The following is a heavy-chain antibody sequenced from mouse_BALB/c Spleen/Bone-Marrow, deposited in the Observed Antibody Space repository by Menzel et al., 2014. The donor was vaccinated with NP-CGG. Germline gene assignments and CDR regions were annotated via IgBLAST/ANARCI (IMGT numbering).Heavy chain of an antibody. CDR1: GFTFSDYY. Sequence: EVKLMESGGGLVKPGGSLKLSCAASGFTFSDYYMYWVRQTPEKRLEWVATISDGGSNTYYPDSVKGRFTISRDNAKNNLYLQMSSLKSEDTAMYYCARVLRPHYYAMDHWGQGTSVTVSS. CDR2: ISDGGSNT. J-gene: IGHJ4*01. CDR3: ARVLRPHYYAMDH. V-gene: IGHV5-4*02. D-gene: IGHD1-2*01.